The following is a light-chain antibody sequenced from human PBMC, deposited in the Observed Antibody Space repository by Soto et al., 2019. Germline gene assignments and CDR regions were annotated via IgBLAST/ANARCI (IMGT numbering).Light chain of an antibody. J-gene: IGKJ3*01. CDR3: QQLNSYPGVT. Sequence: DIQLTQSPSFLSASVGDRVTITCRASQGISSYLAWYQQKPGKAPKLLIYAASTLQSGVPSRFSGSGSGTELTLTISSLQPEDFATYSCQQLNSYPGVTFGPGTKVDIK. CDR2: AAS. CDR1: QGISSY. V-gene: IGKV1-9*01.